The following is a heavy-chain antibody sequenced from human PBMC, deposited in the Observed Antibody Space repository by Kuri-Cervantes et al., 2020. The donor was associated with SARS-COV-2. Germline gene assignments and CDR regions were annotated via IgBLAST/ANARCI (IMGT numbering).Heavy chain of an antibody. J-gene: IGHJ4*02. CDR2: IRYDGSNK. Sequence: GGSLRLSCAASEFTFSSYGMHWVRQAPGKGLEWVAFIRYDGSNKYYADSVRGRFTISRDNAKNTLYLQMNSLRAEDTAVYYCARAYSSSYVLYFDYWGQGTLVTVSS. V-gene: IGHV3-30*02. D-gene: IGHD6-13*01. CDR3: ARAYSSSYVLYFDY. CDR1: EFTFSSYG.